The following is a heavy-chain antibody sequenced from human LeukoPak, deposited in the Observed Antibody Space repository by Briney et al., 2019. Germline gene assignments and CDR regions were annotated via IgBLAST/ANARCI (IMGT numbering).Heavy chain of an antibody. CDR2: INPNSGDT. D-gene: IGHD1-26*01. V-gene: IGHV1-2*02. Sequence: ASVKVSCKASGYTLTDHYTHWVRQAPGQGLEWMGWINPNSGDTNYAQKFQGRVTMTRDTSISTAYMKLSRLTSDDTAIYYCARDWRGSYFPDFWGQGTLVTVSS. J-gene: IGHJ4*02. CDR3: ARDWRGSYFPDF. CDR1: GYTLTDHY.